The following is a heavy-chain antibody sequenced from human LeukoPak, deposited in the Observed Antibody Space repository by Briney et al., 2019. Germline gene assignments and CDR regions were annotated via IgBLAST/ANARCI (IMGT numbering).Heavy chain of an antibody. CDR3: AKSKDNPLYYFDN. Sequence: PGGSLRLSCAASGFTFSDYYMSWVRQAPGKGLEWVSVMYSGGNTYYADSVKGRFTISRDKSKNTLYLQMNSLRAEDTAVYYCAKSKDNPLYYFDNWGQGTLVTVSS. CDR2: MYSGGNT. J-gene: IGHJ4*02. CDR1: GFTFSDYY. V-gene: IGHV3-53*01.